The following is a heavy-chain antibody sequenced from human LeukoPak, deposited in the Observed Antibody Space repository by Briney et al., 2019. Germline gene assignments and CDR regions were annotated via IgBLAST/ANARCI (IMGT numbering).Heavy chain of an antibody. J-gene: IGHJ6*03. Sequence: ASVKVSCKASGYTFTSYAMNWVRQAPGQGLEWMGWMNPNSGNTGYAQKFQGRVTITRNTSISTAYMELSSLRSEDTAVYYCARGPILFRYYYMDVWGKGTTVTVSS. V-gene: IGHV1-8*03. CDR1: GYTFTSYA. D-gene: IGHD2/OR15-2a*01. CDR2: MNPNSGNT. CDR3: ARGPILFRYYYMDV.